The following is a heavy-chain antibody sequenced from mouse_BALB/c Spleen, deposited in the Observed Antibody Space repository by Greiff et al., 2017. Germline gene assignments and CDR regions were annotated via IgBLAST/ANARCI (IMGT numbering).Heavy chain of an antibody. J-gene: IGHJ2*01. CDR3: TRQGRGNYGDY. CDR1: GYTFTSYY. CDR2: INPSNGGT. Sequence: QVQLKESGAELVKPGASVKLSCKASGYTFTSYYMYWVKQRPGQGLEWIGEINPSNGGTNFNEKFKSKATLTVDKSSSTAYMQLSSLTSEDSAVYYCTRQGRGNYGDYWGQGTTLTVSS. D-gene: IGHD2-1*01. V-gene: IGHV1S81*02.